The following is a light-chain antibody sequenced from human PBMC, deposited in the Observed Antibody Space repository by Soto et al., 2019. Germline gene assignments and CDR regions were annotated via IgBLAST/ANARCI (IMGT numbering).Light chain of an antibody. Sequence: QSALTQPPSASGSPGQSVAISCTGTSSDVGGYNYVSWYQQHPGKAPKLIIYEVNKRPSGVPDRFSGSKSGNTASLTVSGLQAEDEADYYCCSYAGSDNFYVFGTGTKLTVL. CDR2: EVN. V-gene: IGLV2-8*01. J-gene: IGLJ1*01. CDR1: SSDVGGYNY. CDR3: CSYAGSDNFYV.